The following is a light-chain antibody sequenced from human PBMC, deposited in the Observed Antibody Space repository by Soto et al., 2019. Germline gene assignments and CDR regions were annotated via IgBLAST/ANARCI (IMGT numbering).Light chain of an antibody. V-gene: IGLV2-14*01. Sequence: SVLTQPGSVSGTPGQSITISCTGTSSDVGAYNYVSWYLQYPGKAPKLLIYGVTNRPSGVSDRFSGSKSGNTASLTISGLQAEDETDYYCSSYARGSTYVFGTGTKVTVL. CDR3: SSYARGSTYV. CDR1: SSDVGAYNY. CDR2: GVT. J-gene: IGLJ1*01.